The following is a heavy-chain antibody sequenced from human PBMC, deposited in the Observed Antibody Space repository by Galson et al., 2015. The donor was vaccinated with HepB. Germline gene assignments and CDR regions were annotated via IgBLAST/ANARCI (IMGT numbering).Heavy chain of an antibody. D-gene: IGHD1-1*01. Sequence: SLRLSCAASGFTFSSFSMNWVRQAPGKGLEWVSYISSSSRTTYYADSVKGRFTISRDIAKNSLYLQMNSLRVEDTAVYYCARENDYFFDYWGQGILVTVSS. J-gene: IGHJ4*02. CDR1: GFTFSSFS. CDR3: ARENDYFFDY. CDR2: ISSSSRTT. V-gene: IGHV3-48*01.